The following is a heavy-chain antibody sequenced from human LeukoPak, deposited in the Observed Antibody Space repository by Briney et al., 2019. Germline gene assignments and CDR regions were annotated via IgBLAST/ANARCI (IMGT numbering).Heavy chain of an antibody. CDR2: VNPGGGVT. D-gene: IGHD2-8*02. Sequence: ASVKVSCKASGFSLTNYYMHWVRQAPGQGLKRVGTVNPGGGVTSYAQNFLGRVTMTGDTSTSTVYMELSSLTSEDTAVYYCARELGGTAYFDVWDQGTMLTVSS. V-gene: IGHV1-46*01. J-gene: IGHJ3*01. CDR3: ARELGGTAYFDV. CDR1: GFSLTNYY.